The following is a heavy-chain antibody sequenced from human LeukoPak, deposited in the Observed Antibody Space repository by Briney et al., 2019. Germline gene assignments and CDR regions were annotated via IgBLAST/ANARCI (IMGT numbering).Heavy chain of an antibody. V-gene: IGHV3-20*04. J-gene: IGHJ4*02. CDR3: AKDQGGGSYYFDS. Sequence: PGGSLRLSCAASGFTFDAYGMSWVRQVPGKGLEWVSGIKWNGGSTRYADSVKGRFTISRDNAKNSLYLQMNSLRGEDTALDYPAKDQGGGSYYFDSWGQGTLVSVSS. CDR1: GFTFDAYG. CDR2: IKWNGGST. D-gene: IGHD3-16*01.